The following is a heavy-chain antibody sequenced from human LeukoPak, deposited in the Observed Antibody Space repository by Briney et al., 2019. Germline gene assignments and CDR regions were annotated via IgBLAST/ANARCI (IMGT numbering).Heavy chain of an antibody. CDR3: AKNPSDY. Sequence: GGSLRLSRAASGFTFSSYGMHWVRQAPGKGLEWVAVISYDGSNKYYADSVKGRFTISRDNSKNTLYLQMNSLRAEDTAVYYCAKNPSDYWGQGTLVTVSS. CDR2: ISYDGSNK. V-gene: IGHV3-30*18. J-gene: IGHJ4*02. CDR1: GFTFSSYG.